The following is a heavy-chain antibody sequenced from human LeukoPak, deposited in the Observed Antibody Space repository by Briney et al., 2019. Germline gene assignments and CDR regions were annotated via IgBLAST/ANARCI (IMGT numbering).Heavy chain of an antibody. Sequence: SETLPLTCSVSGVSMTGYYWSWIRQAPGKAPEWIGYIYSSGSTNYNPSLNSRVTMSLDASKNQFSLKLTFVTAADTAAYYCATRLADGSWYGVFDFRSRGTLVTVSS. CDR1: GVSMTGYY. J-gene: IGHJ4*01. V-gene: IGHV4-59*01. CDR2: IYSSGST. D-gene: IGHD3-10*01. CDR3: ATRLADGSWYGVFDF.